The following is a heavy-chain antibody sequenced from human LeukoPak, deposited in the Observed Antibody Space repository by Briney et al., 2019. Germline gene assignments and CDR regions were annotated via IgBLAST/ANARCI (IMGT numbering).Heavy chain of an antibody. Sequence: GSVRLSCAASGFTFSSYAMSWVRQAPGKGLEWVSAISGSGGSTYYADSVKGRFTISRDNSKNTLYLQMNSLRAEDTAVYYCAKDKGYGYNPYYYYGMDVWGQGTTVTVSS. CDR2: ISGSGGST. J-gene: IGHJ6*02. D-gene: IGHD5-18*01. V-gene: IGHV3-23*01. CDR1: GFTFSSYA. CDR3: AKDKGYGYNPYYYYGMDV.